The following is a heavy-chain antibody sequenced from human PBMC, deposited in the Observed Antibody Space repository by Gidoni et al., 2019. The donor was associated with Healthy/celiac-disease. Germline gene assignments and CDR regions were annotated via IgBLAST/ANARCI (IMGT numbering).Heavy chain of an antibody. V-gene: IGHV4-61*02. CDR3: ARAAIQYYDILTGDYSTLWYDY. Sequence: VQLQESGPGLVKPSQTLSLTCTASGGSISSGSYYLSWIRQPAGKGLEWIGRIYTSGSTNYNPSLKSRVTISVDTSKNQFSLKLSSVTAADTAVYYCARAAIQYYDILTGDYSTLWYDYWGQGTLVTVSS. CDR2: IYTSGST. J-gene: IGHJ4*02. D-gene: IGHD3-9*01. CDR1: GGSISSGSYY.